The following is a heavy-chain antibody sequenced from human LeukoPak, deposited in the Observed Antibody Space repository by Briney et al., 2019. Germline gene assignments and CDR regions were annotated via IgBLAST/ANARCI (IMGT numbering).Heavy chain of an antibody. V-gene: IGHV3-23*01. CDR2: LGRSGENK. CDR3: ARHPEPGYCSSTSCHESYFDY. Sequence: GGSLRLSYAASGFTFSGYSMSWVRQAPGKGLEWVSGLGRSGENKYYADSVKGRFTISRDNSKNTLYLQMNSLRAEDTAVYYCARHPEPGYCSSTSCHESYFDYWGQGTLVTVSS. D-gene: IGHD2-2*01. J-gene: IGHJ4*02. CDR1: GFTFSGYS.